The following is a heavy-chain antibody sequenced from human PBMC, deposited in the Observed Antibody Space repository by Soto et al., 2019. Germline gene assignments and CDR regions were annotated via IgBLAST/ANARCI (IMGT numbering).Heavy chain of an antibody. CDR3: AREYGDSRGWFDP. V-gene: IGHV4-59*12. J-gene: IGHJ5*02. CDR2: IHYNGNT. D-gene: IGHD4-17*01. CDR1: GDSISSYS. Sequence: SETLSLTCTVSGDSISSYSWSWIRQPPGKGLEWIGNIHYNGNTNYNPSLKSRVTISVDTSKNQFSLKLSSVTAADTAVYYCAREYGDSRGWFDPWGQGTLVTVSS.